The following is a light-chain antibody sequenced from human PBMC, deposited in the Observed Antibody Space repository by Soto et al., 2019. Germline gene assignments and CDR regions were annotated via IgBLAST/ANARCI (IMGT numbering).Light chain of an antibody. CDR2: EAS. CDR1: QSVSSY. CDR3: QQRSSWPLT. V-gene: IGKV3-11*01. Sequence: EIVSTQAPGIISLSPGERATLSCRASQSVSSYLAWYQQKPGQAPRLLIYEASSRAAGIPARFSGSGSGTDFTLTISSLEPEDFAIYYCQQRSSWPLTFGGGTKVDIK. J-gene: IGKJ4*01.